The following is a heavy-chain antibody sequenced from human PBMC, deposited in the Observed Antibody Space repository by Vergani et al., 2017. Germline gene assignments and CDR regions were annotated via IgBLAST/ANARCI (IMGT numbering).Heavy chain of an antibody. CDR2: LFYGATA. CDR3: ARLNGDYMRLSEY. V-gene: IGHV4-39*01. Sequence: QVQLQESGPGLVKPSETLSLTCNVSGDSISSRNCYWGWIRQPPGKGLDCIGSLFYGATAYYNPSLDSRVIISIVTSKNQCSLRLRSVTAADTAVYFCARLNGDYMRLSEYWGQGTLVAVSS. J-gene: IGHJ4*02. D-gene: IGHD4-17*01. CDR1: GDSISSRNCY.